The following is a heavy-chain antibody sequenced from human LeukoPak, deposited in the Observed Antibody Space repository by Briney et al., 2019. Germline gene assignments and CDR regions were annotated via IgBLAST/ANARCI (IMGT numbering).Heavy chain of an antibody. CDR3: ATSIHGRADY. CDR2: INHSGST. V-gene: IGHV4-34*01. Sequence: SETLSLTCAVYGGSFSGYYWSWIRQPPGKGLEWIGEINHSGSTNYNPSLKSRVTISVDTSKSQFSLKLSSVTAADTAVYYCATSIHGRADYWGQGTLVTVSS. J-gene: IGHJ4*02. CDR1: GGSFSGYY.